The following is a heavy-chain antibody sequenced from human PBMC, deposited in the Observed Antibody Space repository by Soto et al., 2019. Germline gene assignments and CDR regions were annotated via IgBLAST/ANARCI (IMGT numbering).Heavy chain of an antibody. J-gene: IGHJ6*02. Sequence: GGSLRLSCAASGFTFSSYGTHWVRQAPGKGLEWVALISYDGGNEYYADSVKGRFTISGDNFKNTQYLQMNSLRAEDTAVYYCTKDGSSVIPAAHPRRYGMDVWGQGTTVTVSS. CDR2: ISYDGGNE. CDR3: TKDGSSVIPAAHPRRYGMDV. D-gene: IGHD2-2*01. CDR1: GFTFSSYG. V-gene: IGHV3-30*18.